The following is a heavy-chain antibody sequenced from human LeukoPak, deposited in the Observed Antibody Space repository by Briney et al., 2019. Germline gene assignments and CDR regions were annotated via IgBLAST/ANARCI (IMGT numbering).Heavy chain of an antibody. D-gene: IGHD7-27*01. CDR2: INSGGSGT. CDR1: GFAFSSNW. Sequence: GGSLRLSCAASGFAFSSNWMHWVRQTPGMGLVWVSRINSGGSGTSYADSVEGRFTISRDNAKNTLYLQMNSLRAEDTAVYYCATSLGPLTEYWGQGTLVTVSS. CDR3: ATSLGPLTEY. J-gene: IGHJ4*02. V-gene: IGHV3-74*01.